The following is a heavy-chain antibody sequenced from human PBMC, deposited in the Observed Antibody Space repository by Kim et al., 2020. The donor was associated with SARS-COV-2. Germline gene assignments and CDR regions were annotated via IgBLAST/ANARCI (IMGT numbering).Heavy chain of an antibody. CDR1: GFTFSDHY. V-gene: IGHV3-72*01. CDR3: XGXXXYNXGYFXXX. Sequence: GGSLRLSCAASGFTFSDHYVDWVRQAPGKGLEWVGRTRNKAYSYTTEYXTSVKXXXXXXXXXSKNSXXLQMNSLKXEXXXVXXXXGXXXYNXGYFXXXWGXGT. D-gene: IGHD5-18*01. J-gene: IGHJ4*02. CDR2: TRNKAYSYTT.